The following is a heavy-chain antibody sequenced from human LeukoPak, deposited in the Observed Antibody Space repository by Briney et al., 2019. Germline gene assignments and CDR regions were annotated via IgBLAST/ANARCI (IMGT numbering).Heavy chain of an antibody. Sequence: SETLSLTCAVYGGSFSGFYWSWIRKPPGKGLDWIGEINHSGSTNYNPSLKSRVTISVDTSKNQFSLKLSSVTAADTAVYYCARDPGNVATIDYYMDVWGKGTTVTVSS. J-gene: IGHJ6*03. CDR1: GGSFSGFY. CDR3: ARDPGNVATIDYYMDV. D-gene: IGHD5-12*01. V-gene: IGHV4-34*01. CDR2: INHSGST.